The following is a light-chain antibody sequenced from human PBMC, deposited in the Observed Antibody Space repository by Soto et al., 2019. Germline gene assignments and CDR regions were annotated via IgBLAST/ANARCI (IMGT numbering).Light chain of an antibody. CDR3: QQYYSYPRT. CDR1: QGISSY. CDR2: AAS. Sequence: AIRMTQSPSSFSASTGDRVTITCRASQGISSYLAWYQQKPGKAPKLLIYAASTLQSGVPSRFSGSGSGTDFTLTISCLQSEDFATDYCQQYYSYPRTFSQGTKVEIK. V-gene: IGKV1-8*01. J-gene: IGKJ1*01.